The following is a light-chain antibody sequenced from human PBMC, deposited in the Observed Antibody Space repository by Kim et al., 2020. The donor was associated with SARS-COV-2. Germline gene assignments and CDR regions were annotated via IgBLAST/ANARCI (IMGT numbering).Light chain of an antibody. J-gene: IGLJ2*01. CDR1: KLGDKY. Sequence: SYELTQPPSVSVYPGQTASITCSGDKLGDKYACWYQQKPGQSPVLVIHEDTKRPSGIPERFSGPKSGNTDTLTISGTQTSEEADFYCQAWDSRTVIFGVGAQLAVL. CDR2: EDT. CDR3: QAWDSRTVI. V-gene: IGLV3-1*01.